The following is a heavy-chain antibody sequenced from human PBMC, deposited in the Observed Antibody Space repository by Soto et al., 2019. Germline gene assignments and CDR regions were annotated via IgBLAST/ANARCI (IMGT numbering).Heavy chain of an antibody. J-gene: IGHJ5*02. Sequence: QVHLVESGGDLVKPGGSLRLSCVASGFTFSDYYMSWIRQAPGKGLEWISYISSTATAMYYADSVEGRFTISRDNANNSVSLQMTSLRADDSAVYFCATGRREATILTSWGQGTLVTVSS. D-gene: IGHD3-10*01. V-gene: IGHV3-11*01. CDR2: ISSTATAM. CDR1: GFTFSDYY. CDR3: ATGRREATILTS.